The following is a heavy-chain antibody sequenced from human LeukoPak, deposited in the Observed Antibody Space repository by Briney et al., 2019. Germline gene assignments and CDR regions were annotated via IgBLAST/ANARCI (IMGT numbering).Heavy chain of an antibody. Sequence: ASVKVSCKASGYTFTSYGISWVRQAPGQGLEWMGWISAYNGNTNYAQKLRGRVTMTTDTSTSTAYMELRSLRSDDTAVYYCARDDYGDYSSWFDPWGQGTLVTVSS. CDR3: ARDDYGDYSSWFDP. CDR1: GYTFTSYG. D-gene: IGHD4-17*01. V-gene: IGHV1-18*01. J-gene: IGHJ5*02. CDR2: ISAYNGNT.